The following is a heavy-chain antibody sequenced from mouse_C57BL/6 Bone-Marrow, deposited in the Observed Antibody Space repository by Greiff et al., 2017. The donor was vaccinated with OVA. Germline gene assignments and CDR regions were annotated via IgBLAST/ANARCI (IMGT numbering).Heavy chain of an antibody. CDR1: GYTFTSYR. D-gene: IGHD1-1*01. CDR2: IDPNSGGT. V-gene: IGHV1-72*01. CDR3: ARSYYYGSSPFAD. Sequence: QVQLKQPGAELVKPGASAKLSCKASGYTFTSYRMHRVKQRPGRGLEWIGRIDPNSGGTKYNEKFKSKATLTVDKPSSTAYMQLSSLTSEDSAVYYCARSYYYGSSPFADWGRGTLVTVSA. J-gene: IGHJ3*01.